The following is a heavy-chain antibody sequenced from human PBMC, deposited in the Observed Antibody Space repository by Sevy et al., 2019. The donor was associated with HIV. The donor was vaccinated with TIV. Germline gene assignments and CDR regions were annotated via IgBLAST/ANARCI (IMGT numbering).Heavy chain of an antibody. CDR3: ATKSRDCSGGSCYYYYYGMDV. V-gene: IGHV5-10-1*01. J-gene: IGHJ6*02. CDR1: GYSFTSYW. D-gene: IGHD2-15*01. Sequence: GESLKISCKGSGYSFTSYWISWVRQMPGKGLEWMGRIDPSDSYTNYSPSFQGHVTISADKSISTAYLQGSSLKASDTAMYYCATKSRDCSGGSCYYYYYGMDVWGQGTTVTVSS. CDR2: IDPSDSYT.